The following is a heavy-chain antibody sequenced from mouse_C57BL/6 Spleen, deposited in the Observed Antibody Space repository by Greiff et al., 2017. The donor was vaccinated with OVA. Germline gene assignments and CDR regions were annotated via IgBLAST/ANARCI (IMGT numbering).Heavy chain of an antibody. CDR1: GYTFTDYN. CDR2: FNPNNGGT. Sequence: VQLQQSGPELVKPGASVKIPCKASGYTFTDYNMDWVKQSHGKSLEWIGDFNPNNGGTIYNQKFKGKATLTVDKSSSTAYMELRSLTSEDTAVYYCARRGLRPIDYFDYWGQGTTLTVSS. V-gene: IGHV1-18*01. D-gene: IGHD2-4*01. J-gene: IGHJ2*01. CDR3: ARRGLRPIDYFDY.